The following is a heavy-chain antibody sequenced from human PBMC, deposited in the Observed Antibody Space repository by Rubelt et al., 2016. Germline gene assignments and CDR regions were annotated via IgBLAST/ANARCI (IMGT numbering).Heavy chain of an antibody. CDR1: GFTFSNYA. CDR2: ISGSGGNT. Sequence: VQLLDSGGGLVQPGGSLRLSCATSGFTFSNYAMSWVRQAPGKGLEWVSAISGSGGNTYYADFAKGRFTISRDNSKNTLYLQMNSLRAEDTAVYYCARADYGDYAGYWYFDLWGRGTLVTVSS. CDR3: ARADYGDYAGYWYFDL. D-gene: IGHD4-17*01. V-gene: IGHV3-23*01. J-gene: IGHJ2*01.